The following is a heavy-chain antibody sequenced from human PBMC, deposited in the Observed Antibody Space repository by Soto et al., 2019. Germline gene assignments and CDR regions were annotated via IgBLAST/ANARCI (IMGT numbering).Heavy chain of an antibody. CDR1: GVTLRNYA. Sequence: GGSLRLSCAASGVTLRNYAMSWVRQAPGGGLEWVSSITGSGGSTYYADSVKGRFTISRDNSKNTLYLQMNSLRAEDTALYYCAKDARKLVPSHWFDPWGQGTLVTVSS. V-gene: IGHV3-23*01. J-gene: IGHJ5*02. CDR2: ITGSGGST. D-gene: IGHD6-13*01. CDR3: AKDARKLVPSHWFDP.